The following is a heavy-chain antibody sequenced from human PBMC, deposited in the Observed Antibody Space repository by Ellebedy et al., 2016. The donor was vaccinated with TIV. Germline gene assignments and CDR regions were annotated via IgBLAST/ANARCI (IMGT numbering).Heavy chain of an antibody. V-gene: IGHV3-7*01. CDR3: ASDGSYGDHLSPAHAFVF. CDR2: INQLESER. CDR1: GFTFRSYW. J-gene: IGHJ3*01. Sequence: GGSLRLSCAASGFTFRSYWMSWVRQAPGQRLEWVANINQLESERHYVDAVRGRFTISRDNAKNSLFLQMNSLGVEDTAVYYCASDGSYGDHLSPAHAFVFWGQGTTVTVSS. D-gene: IGHD1-26*01.